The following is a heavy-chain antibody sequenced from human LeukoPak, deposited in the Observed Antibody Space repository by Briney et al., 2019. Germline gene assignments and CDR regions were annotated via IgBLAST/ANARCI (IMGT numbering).Heavy chain of an antibody. CDR2: ISADSYYT. CDR3: ATSGWDTIDYFYGMDV. J-gene: IGHJ6*02. V-gene: IGHV3-23*01. D-gene: IGHD6-19*01. Sequence: PGGSLRLSCAASGFTFSSHAMSWVRQAPGKGLEWVSAISADSYYTYYADSVQGRFTISRDNSKNSLFLQMNSLRAEDTAVYYCATSGWDTIDYFYGMDVWGHGTTVTVSS. CDR1: GFTFSSHA.